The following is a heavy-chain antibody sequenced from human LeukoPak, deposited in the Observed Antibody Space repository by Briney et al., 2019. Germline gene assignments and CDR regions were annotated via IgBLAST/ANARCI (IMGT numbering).Heavy chain of an antibody. CDR2: IIPIFGTA. D-gene: IGHD3-22*01. V-gene: IGHV1-69*06. CDR3: AGAISYDSSGYDPYYYYYMDV. J-gene: IGHJ6*03. Sequence: SVKVSCKASGGTFSSYAISWVRQAPGQGLEWMGWIIPIFGTANYAQKFQGRVTITADKSTSTAYMELSSLRSEDTAVYYCAGAISYDSSGYDPYYYYYMDVWGKGTTVTVSS. CDR1: GGTFSSYA.